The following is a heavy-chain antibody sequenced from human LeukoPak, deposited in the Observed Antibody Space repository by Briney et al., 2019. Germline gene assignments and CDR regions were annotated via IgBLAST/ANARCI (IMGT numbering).Heavy chain of an antibody. V-gene: IGHV3-30*04. CDR1: EFTFSSYG. D-gene: IGHD3-9*01. CDR2: ISSEGSKK. Sequence: GGSLRLSCAASEFTFSSYGMHWVRRAPGKGLEWVAFISSEGSKKYYADSVKGRFTISRDNSKNTLYLQMNSLRAADTAVYYCVRGGHILTTPQDYYYYYGMDVWGKGTTVTVSS. J-gene: IGHJ6*04. CDR3: VRGGHILTTPQDYYYYYGMDV.